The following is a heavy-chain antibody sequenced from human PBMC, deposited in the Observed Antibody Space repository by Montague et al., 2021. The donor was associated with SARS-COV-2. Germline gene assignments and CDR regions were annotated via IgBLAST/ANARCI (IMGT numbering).Heavy chain of an antibody. Sequence: PALVKPTQTLTLTCTFSGFPLSTSGMCVSWIRQPPGKALEWLARIDWDDDKYYSTSLKTRLTISKDTSKNQVVLTMTNMDPVDTATYYCARISYGSGMEFDDWGQGTLVTVSS. CDR1: GFPLSTSGMC. V-gene: IGHV2-70*11. CDR3: ARISYGSGMEFDD. CDR2: IDWDDDK. D-gene: IGHD3-10*01. J-gene: IGHJ4*02.